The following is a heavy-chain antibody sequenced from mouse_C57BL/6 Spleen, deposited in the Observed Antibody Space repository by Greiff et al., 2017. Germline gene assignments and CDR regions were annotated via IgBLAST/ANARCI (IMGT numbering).Heavy chain of an antibody. V-gene: IGHV1-59*01. CDR3: ASLLQRSPGAMDY. J-gene: IGHJ4*01. CDR2: IDPSDSYT. D-gene: IGHD1-1*01. CDR1: GYTFTSYW. Sequence: QVQLKQPGAELVRPGTSVKLSCKASGYTFTSYWMHWVKQRPGQGLEWIGVIDPSDSYTNYNQKFKGKATLTVDTSSSTAYMQLSSLTSEDSAVYYCASLLQRSPGAMDYWGQGTSVTVSS.